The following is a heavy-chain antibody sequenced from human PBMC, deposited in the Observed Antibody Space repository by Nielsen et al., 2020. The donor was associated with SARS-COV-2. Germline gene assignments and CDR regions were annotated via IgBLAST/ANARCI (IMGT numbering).Heavy chain of an antibody. CDR3: ARVSNSGWIFDY. CDR1: GGSFSGYY. J-gene: IGHJ4*02. D-gene: IGHD6-19*01. CDR2: IYYTGST. V-gene: IGHV4-59*01. Sequence: SETLSLTCAVYGGSFSGYYWSWIRQPPGKGLEWIGYIYYTGSTNYNPSLKSRVTISVDKSKNQFSLKLSSVTAADTAVYYCARVSNSGWIFDYWGQGIRITASS.